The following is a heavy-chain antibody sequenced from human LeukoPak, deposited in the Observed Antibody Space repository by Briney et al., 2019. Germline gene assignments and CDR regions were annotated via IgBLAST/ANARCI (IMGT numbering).Heavy chain of an antibody. CDR1: GGTFSSYA. D-gene: IGHD2-21*02. Sequence: SVKVSCKASGGTFSSYAISWVRQAPGQGLEWMGGIIPIFGTANYAQKFQGRVTITADKSTSTAYMELSSLRSEDTAVYYCARAGLGYCGGDCYLYYYMDVWGKGTTVTVSS. J-gene: IGHJ6*03. V-gene: IGHV1-69*06. CDR2: IIPIFGTA. CDR3: ARAGLGYCGGDCYLYYYMDV.